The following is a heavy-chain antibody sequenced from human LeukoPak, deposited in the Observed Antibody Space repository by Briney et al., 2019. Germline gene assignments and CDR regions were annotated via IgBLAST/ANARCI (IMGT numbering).Heavy chain of an antibody. V-gene: IGHV3-7*05. CDR1: GFTFSTFL. CDR3: ARDAGVVAASDV. J-gene: IGHJ6*02. CDR2: INQDGSEK. D-gene: IGHD6-13*01. Sequence: PGGSLRLSCAASGFTFSTFLMSWVRQAPGKGLEWVADINQDGSEKYYVDSVKGRFTISRDNAKNSLYLQMNSLRAEDTAVYYCARDAGVVAASDVWGQGTTVTVSS.